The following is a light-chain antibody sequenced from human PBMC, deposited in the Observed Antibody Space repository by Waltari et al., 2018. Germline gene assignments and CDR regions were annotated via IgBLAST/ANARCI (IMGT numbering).Light chain of an antibody. CDR2: KGN. Sequence: QAVVTQEPSLSVSPGGTVPLTCALRSGSVSTTSYTTWYQQTPGQPPRTLVYKGNARSSGVPDRFSGSILGNTAALTITGAQADDESAYYCSLYLGSGIWVFGGGTKLTVL. V-gene: IGLV8-61*01. CDR1: SGSVSTTSY. CDR3: SLYLGSGIWV. J-gene: IGLJ3*02.